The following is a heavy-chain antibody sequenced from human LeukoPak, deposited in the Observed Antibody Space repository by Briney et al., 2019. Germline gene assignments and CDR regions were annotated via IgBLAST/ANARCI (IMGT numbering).Heavy chain of an antibody. J-gene: IGHJ4*02. CDR2: IYYSGST. CDR1: GGSMSPYH. Sequence: SETLSLTCTVSGGSMSPYHWGWIRQPPGKGLEWTGYIYYSGSTNYNPSLNSRVTISVDTSKNQFSLRLSSVTAADTAIYYCARAVSGRFDYRGQGTLVTVSS. CDR3: ARAVSGRFDY. V-gene: IGHV4-59*08. D-gene: IGHD6-19*01.